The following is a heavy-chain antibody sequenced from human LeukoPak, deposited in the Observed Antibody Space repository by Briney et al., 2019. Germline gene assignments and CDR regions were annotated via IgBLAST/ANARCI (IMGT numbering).Heavy chain of an antibody. Sequence: PGGSLRLSCAASGFTFSTYEMNWVRQAPGKGLEWVSYISSRDSTIYYADSVKGRFTISRDNAKNSLYLQMNSLRAEDTAVYYCARRPGAAAGDYWGQGTLVTVSS. J-gene: IGHJ4*02. CDR2: ISSRDSTI. CDR1: GFTFSTYE. CDR3: ARRPGAAAGDY. D-gene: IGHD6-13*01. V-gene: IGHV3-48*03.